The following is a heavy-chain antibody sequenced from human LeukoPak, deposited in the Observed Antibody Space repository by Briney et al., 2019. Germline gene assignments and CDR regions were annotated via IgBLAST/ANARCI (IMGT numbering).Heavy chain of an antibody. J-gene: IGHJ6*02. CDR1: GFTFSSYA. V-gene: IGHV3-30-3*01. Sequence: PGGSLRLSCAASGFTFSSYAMHWVRQAPAKGLQGVAVISYDGSNKYYADSVKGRFTISRDNSKNTLYLQMNSLRAEDTAVYYCAREGSGYDLYYYYYGMDVWGQGTTVTVSS. D-gene: IGHD5-12*01. CDR2: ISYDGSNK. CDR3: AREGSGYDLYYYYYGMDV.